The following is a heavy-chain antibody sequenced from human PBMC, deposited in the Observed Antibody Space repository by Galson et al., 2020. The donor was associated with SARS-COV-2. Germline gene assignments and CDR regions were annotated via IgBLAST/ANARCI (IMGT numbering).Heavy chain of an antibody. V-gene: IGHV4-34*01. D-gene: IGHD6-13*01. CDR1: GGSFSGYY. CDR2: INHSGSS. CDR3: ARGDIAAAGTGFGFDY. Sequence: SETLSLTCAVYGGSFSGYYWSWIRQPPGKGLEWIGDINHSGSSNYNPSLKSRVTISVDTSKNQFSLKLSSVTAADTAVYYCARGDIAAAGTGFGFDYWGQGTLVTVSS. J-gene: IGHJ4*02.